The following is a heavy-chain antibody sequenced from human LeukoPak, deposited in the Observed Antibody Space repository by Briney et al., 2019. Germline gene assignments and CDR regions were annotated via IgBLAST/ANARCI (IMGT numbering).Heavy chain of an antibody. V-gene: IGHV4-59*11. D-gene: IGHD3-22*01. CDR1: GASISSHY. Sequence: PSETLSLTCAVSGASISSHYWSWIRQPPGKGLEWIGYIYYSGSTNYNPSLKSRVTISVDTSKNQFSLKLSSVTAADTAVYYCARGVLYDSSGGWFDPWGQGTLVTVSS. J-gene: IGHJ5*02. CDR3: ARGVLYDSSGGWFDP. CDR2: IYYSGST.